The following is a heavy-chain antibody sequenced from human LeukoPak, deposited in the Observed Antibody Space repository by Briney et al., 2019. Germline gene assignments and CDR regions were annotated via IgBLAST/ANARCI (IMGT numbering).Heavy chain of an antibody. CDR2: IYYSGST. CDR1: GVSISSYY. V-gene: IGHV4-59*03. J-gene: IGHJ4*02. CDR3: SPIVSGTFSNY. Sequence: SETLSLTCTVSGVSISSYYLSWVRQPPGKGLEWIGYIYYSGSTNYNPSLTSRVTISVDTSKNQFSLKLSSVTATDTAVYYCSPIVSGTFSNYSGQGAPVTVSP. D-gene: IGHD5/OR15-5a*01.